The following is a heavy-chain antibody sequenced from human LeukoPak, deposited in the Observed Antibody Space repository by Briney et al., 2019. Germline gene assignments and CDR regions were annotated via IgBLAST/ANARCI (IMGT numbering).Heavy chain of an antibody. J-gene: IGHJ4*02. CDR2: INDNSDTI. CDR3: ARELVGGNSF. CDR1: GFTFSHFS. D-gene: IGHD1-26*01. Sequence: GGSLRLSCAASGFTFSHFSMHWVRQAPGKGLECVAYINDNSDTIFYADSVKGRFTISRDNAKNSLYLQMNSLGAEDTAVHYCARELVGGNSFWGQGTLVTVSS. V-gene: IGHV3-48*04.